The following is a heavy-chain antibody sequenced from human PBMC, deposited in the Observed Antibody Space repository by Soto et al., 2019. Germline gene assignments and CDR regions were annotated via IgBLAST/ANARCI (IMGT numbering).Heavy chain of an antibody. J-gene: IGHJ4*02. D-gene: IGHD5-18*01. CDR1: GYTFTHYY. Sequence: QVKLMQSGAEVKKPGASVRVSCKASGYTFTHYYIHWVRQAPGQGLEWMGIINPNGGITTYAQKFRAGFTMTRDTSTSTVYLELSSLRSEYSAVYYCATSVNSAMAFDYWGQGTLVAVSS. V-gene: IGHV1-46*01. CDR2: INPNGGIT. CDR3: ATSVNSAMAFDY.